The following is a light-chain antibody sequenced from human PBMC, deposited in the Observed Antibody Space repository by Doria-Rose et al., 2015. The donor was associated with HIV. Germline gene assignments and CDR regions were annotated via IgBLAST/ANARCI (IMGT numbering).Light chain of an antibody. Sequence: DIRLTQSPESLGMSLGERATLNCKSNQSLLYTSKNYLAWYQQKPGQPPKLLIYWASTRQSGVPARFSGSGSGTDCTLTISSLEAEGVAVYYCQQYYDTPSFGPGTTVDIK. CDR3: QQYYDTPS. CDR1: QSLLYTSKNY. J-gene: IGKJ3*01. V-gene: IGKV4-1*01. CDR2: WAS.